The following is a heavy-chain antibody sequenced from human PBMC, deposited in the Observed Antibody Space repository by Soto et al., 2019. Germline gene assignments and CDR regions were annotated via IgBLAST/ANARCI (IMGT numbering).Heavy chain of an antibody. CDR2: IWYDGSNK. Sequence: VGSLRLSCAASGFTFSSYGMHWVRQAPGKGLEWVAVIWYDGSNKYYADSVKGRFTISRDNSKNTLYLQMNSLRAEDTAVYYCAAGTGATRRPLAYWGQGTLVTVSS. CDR1: GFTFSSYG. J-gene: IGHJ4*02. V-gene: IGHV3-33*01. D-gene: IGHD1-26*01. CDR3: AAGTGATRRPLAY.